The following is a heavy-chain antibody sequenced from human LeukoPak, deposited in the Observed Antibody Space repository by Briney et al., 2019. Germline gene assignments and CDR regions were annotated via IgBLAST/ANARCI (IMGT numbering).Heavy chain of an antibody. J-gene: IGHJ4*02. V-gene: IGHV4-39*07. Sequence: PSETLSLTCTVSGGSISSSSYYWGWIRQPPGKGLEWIGSIYYSGSTYYNPSLKSRVAISVDTSKNQFSLKLSSVTAADTAVYYCARAGSRVGWGQGTLVTVSS. CDR1: GGSISSSSYY. CDR3: ARAGSRVG. CDR2: IYYSGST. D-gene: IGHD2-15*01.